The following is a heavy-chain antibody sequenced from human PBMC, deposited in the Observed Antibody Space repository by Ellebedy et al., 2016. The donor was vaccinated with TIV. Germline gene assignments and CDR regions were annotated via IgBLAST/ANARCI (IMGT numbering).Heavy chain of an antibody. V-gene: IGHV1-24*01. Sequence: ASVKVSCKVSGYTLTELSMHWVRQAPGKGLEWMGGFDPEDGATIYAQKFQGRVTMTEDTSTDTAYMELSSLRSEDTAVYYCATATVVVVAATPLDYWGQGTLVTVSS. CDR1: GYTLTELS. CDR3: ATATVVVVAATPLDY. D-gene: IGHD2-15*01. J-gene: IGHJ4*02. CDR2: FDPEDGAT.